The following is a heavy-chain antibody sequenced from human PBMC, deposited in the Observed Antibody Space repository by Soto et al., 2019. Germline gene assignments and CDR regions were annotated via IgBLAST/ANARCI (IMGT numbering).Heavy chain of an antibody. J-gene: IGHJ4*02. V-gene: IGHV3-21*01. CDR1: GFTFSSYS. CDR2: ISSSSSYI. CDR3: ARDDIAAAGTLDY. Sequence: AGGSLRLSCAASGFTFSSYSMNWVRQAPGKGLEWVSSISSSSSYIYYADSVKGRFTISRDNAKNSLYLQMNSLRAEDTAVYYCARDDIAAAGTLDYWGQGTLVTVSS. D-gene: IGHD6-13*01.